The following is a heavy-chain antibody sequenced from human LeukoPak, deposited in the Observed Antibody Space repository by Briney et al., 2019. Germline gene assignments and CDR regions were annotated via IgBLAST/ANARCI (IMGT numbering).Heavy chain of an antibody. Sequence: ASVKVSCKASGYTFTSYHMHWVRQASGQGLEWMGIINPSGGSTSYAQKFQGRVTMTRDTSTNAVYMELSSLSSGDTAVYYCARSAEKCNNGVCFTDYYMDIWGKGTTVTVSS. CDR3: ARSAEKCNNGVCFTDYYMDI. J-gene: IGHJ6*03. D-gene: IGHD2-8*01. CDR2: INPSGGST. CDR1: GYTFTSYH. V-gene: IGHV1-46*01.